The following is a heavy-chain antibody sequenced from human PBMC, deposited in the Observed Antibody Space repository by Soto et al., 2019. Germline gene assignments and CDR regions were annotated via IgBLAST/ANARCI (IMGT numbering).Heavy chain of an antibody. D-gene: IGHD4-17*01. CDR2: TRNKANSYTT. J-gene: IGHJ3*02. V-gene: IGHV3-72*01. CDR1: GFTFSDHY. CDR3: AKGANGGGAFDI. Sequence: GGSLRLSCAASGFTFSDHYMDWVRQAPGKGLEWVGRTRNKANSYTTEYAESVKGRFTISRDDSKNSLYLQMISLKTEDPAVDYCAKGANGGGAFDIWGQGTMVTVSS.